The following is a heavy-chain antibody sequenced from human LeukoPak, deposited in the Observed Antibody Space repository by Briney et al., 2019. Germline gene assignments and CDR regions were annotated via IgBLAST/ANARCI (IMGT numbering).Heavy chain of an antibody. CDR2: ISSSGSTI. CDR3: ARDLGQYYDTSDNWFDP. CDR1: GFTFSSYE. D-gene: IGHD3-22*01. Sequence: GGSLRLSCAASGFTFSSYEMNWVRQAPGKGLEWVSYISSSGSTIYYADSVKGRFTISRDNSKNTLNLQMNSLRAEDTAVYYCARDLGQYYDTSDNWFDPWGQGTLVTVSS. J-gene: IGHJ5*02. V-gene: IGHV3-48*03.